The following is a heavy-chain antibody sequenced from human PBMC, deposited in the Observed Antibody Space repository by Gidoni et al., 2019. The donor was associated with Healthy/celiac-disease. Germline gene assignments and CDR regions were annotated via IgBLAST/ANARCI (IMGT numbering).Heavy chain of an antibody. CDR1: GFTFSSYG. V-gene: IGHV3-23*01. Sequence: EVQLLESGGGLVQPGGALRLSCAASGFTFSSYGMGWVRQAPGKGLEWVSSISGSGSITYYADSVKGRFTISRDNSKNTLYLQMNSLRADDTAVYYCAKDRFDIAYWGQGTLVTVSS. CDR3: AKDRFDIAY. J-gene: IGHJ4*02. D-gene: IGHD3-16*01. CDR2: ISGSGSIT.